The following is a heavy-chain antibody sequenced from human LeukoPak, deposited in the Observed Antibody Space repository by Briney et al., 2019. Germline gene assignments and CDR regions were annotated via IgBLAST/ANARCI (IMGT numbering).Heavy chain of an antibody. CDR1: GYTFTSYG. Sequence: ASVKVTCKASGYTFTSYGISRVRQAPGQGLEWMGWISAYNGNTNYAQKLQGRVTMTTDTSTSTAYMELRSLRSDDTAVYYCARDRDSTRSDYWGQGTLVTVSS. CDR3: ARDRDSTRSDY. D-gene: IGHD2-2*01. V-gene: IGHV1-18*01. CDR2: ISAYNGNT. J-gene: IGHJ4*02.